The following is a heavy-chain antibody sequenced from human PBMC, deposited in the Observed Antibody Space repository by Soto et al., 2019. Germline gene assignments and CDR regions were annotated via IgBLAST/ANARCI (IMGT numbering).Heavy chain of an antibody. J-gene: IGHJ4*02. D-gene: IGHD3-22*01. CDR3: ARMNYYATSGYPFDY. Sequence: SETLSLTCTVSGGSVSSSYYWSWIRQPPGKGLEWIGYIYFRGTTNYNPSLKSRVTMSADTSKNQFSLKLNSVTAADTAVYYCARMNYYATSGYPFDYWGQGMMVTVSS. CDR1: GGSVSSSYY. V-gene: IGHV4-61*01. CDR2: IYFRGTT.